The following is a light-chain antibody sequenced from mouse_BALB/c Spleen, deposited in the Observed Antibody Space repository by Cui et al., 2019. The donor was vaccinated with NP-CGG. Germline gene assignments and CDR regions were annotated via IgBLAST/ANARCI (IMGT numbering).Light chain of an antibody. CDR3: ALWYNNHWV. CDR2: GTN. Sequence: HAVLSQEFALTTSPGETVTLTCRSSTGAFTTSNYANWVQEKPDHLFTGLIGGTNNRAPGVPARFSGSLFGDRAALTITGAQTEDEAIYFCALWYNNHWVFGGGTKLTVL. CDR1: TGAFTTSNY. J-gene: IGLJ1*01. V-gene: IGLV1*01.